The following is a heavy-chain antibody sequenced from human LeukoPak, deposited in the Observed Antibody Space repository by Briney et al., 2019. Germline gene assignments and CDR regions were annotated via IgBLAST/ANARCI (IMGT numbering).Heavy chain of an antibody. Sequence: SETLSLTCTVSGGSISSYYWSWIRQPAGKGLEWIGRIHTSGSTNYNPSLKSRVTMSVDTSKNQFSLKLSSVTAADTAVYYCARGYSSIKTMDVWGKGTTVTVSS. J-gene: IGHJ6*04. V-gene: IGHV4-4*07. CDR2: IHTSGST. D-gene: IGHD6-13*01. CDR3: ARGYSSIKTMDV. CDR1: GGSISSYY.